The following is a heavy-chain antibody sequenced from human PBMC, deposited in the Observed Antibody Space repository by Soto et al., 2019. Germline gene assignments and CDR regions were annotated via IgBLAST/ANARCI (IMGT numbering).Heavy chain of an antibody. J-gene: IGHJ4*02. CDR3: AKDIVGYCSGGSCFGYFDY. Sequence: GGSLRLSCAASGFTFSSYAMSWVRQAPGKGLEWVSAISGSGGSTYYADSVKGRFTISRDNSKNTLYLQMNSLRAEDTAVYYCAKDIVGYCSGGSCFGYFDYWGQGTLVTVSS. CDR2: ISGSGGST. V-gene: IGHV3-23*01. CDR1: GFTFSSYA. D-gene: IGHD2-15*01.